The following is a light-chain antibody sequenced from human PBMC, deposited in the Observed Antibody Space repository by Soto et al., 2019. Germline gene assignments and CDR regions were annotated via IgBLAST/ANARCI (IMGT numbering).Light chain of an antibody. Sequence: DIQMTQSPSTLSGSVGDRVTITWRASQDFSNFLAWYQQKPGRAPKLLMYDASTLQSGVPSRFSGSGSGTEFTLTISSLQPEDFATYYCQQLYSFPLTFGGGTKVDIK. CDR1: QDFSNF. V-gene: IGKV1-9*01. CDR3: QQLYSFPLT. J-gene: IGKJ4*01. CDR2: DAS.